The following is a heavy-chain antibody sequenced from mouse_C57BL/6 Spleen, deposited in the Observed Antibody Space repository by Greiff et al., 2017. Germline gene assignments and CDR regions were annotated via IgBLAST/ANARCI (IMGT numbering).Heavy chain of an antibody. V-gene: IGHV10-1*01. J-gene: IGHJ4*01. Sequence: EVQVVESGGGLVQPKASLKLSCAASGFSFTTYAMNWVRQAPGKGLEWVARIRSKSNNYETYYADSVKDRFTISRDDSESMLYLQMNNLKTEDTAMYYCGRGTRHDAMDYWGQGTSVTVSA. CDR1: GFSFTTYA. D-gene: IGHD2-12*01. CDR2: IRSKSNNYET. CDR3: GRGTRHDAMDY.